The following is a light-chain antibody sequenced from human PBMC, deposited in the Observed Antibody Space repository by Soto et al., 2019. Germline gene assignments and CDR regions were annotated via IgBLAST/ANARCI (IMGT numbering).Light chain of an antibody. CDR2: QTS. CDR1: QYINTR. J-gene: IGKJ1*01. Sequence: EIVLTQSPATLSSFPGDRVTLSCRASQYINTRLAWYQHRPGQAPRLLIYQTSTRAAGIPARFSASGSGTDCTLTISDVQPEDFALYYCHQRQSWPRTFGQGNKVDI. V-gene: IGKV3-11*01. CDR3: HQRQSWPRT.